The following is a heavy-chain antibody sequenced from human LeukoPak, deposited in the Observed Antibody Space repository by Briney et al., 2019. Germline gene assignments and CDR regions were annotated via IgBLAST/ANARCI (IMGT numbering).Heavy chain of an antibody. CDR1: GFTFSSYA. CDR3: ARDRGYSYGYTYYFDY. CDR2: ISYDGSNK. V-gene: IGHV3-30-3*01. Sequence: PGGSPRLSCAASGFTFSSYAMHWVRQAPGKGLEWVAVISYDGSNKYYADSVKGRFTISRDNSKNTLYLQMNSLRAEDTAVYYCARDRGYSYGYTYYFDYWGQGTLVTVSS. J-gene: IGHJ4*02. D-gene: IGHD5-18*01.